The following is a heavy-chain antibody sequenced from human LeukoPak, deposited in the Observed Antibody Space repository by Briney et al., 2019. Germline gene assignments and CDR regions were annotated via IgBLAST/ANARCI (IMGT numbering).Heavy chain of an antibody. CDR2: IYPGDPDS. D-gene: IGHD6-13*01. V-gene: IGHV5-51*01. CDR1: GSSFTNYW. Sequence: GESLKISCKGSGSSFTNYWIGWVRQMPGKGLEWMGIIYPGDPDSRNSPSFQAQVSISADKSINTAYLQWSSLKASDTAMYYCARLSVIAADGTHYFDYWGQGTLVTVSS. CDR3: ARLSVIAADGTHYFDY. J-gene: IGHJ4*02.